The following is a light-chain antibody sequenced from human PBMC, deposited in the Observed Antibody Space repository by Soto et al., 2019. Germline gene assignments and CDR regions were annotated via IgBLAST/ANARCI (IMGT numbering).Light chain of an antibody. V-gene: IGLV1-51*01. CDR3: GTWDNSLTAVV. CDR2: DNN. Sequence: QSVLTQPPSVSAAPGQKVTISCSGSSSNIGNNYVSWYQHLPTTAPKLLIYDNNKRPSGIPDRFSGSKSGTSATLSITGLQTGDEADYYCGTWDNSLTAVVFGGGTKLTVL. CDR1: SSNIGNNY. J-gene: IGLJ2*01.